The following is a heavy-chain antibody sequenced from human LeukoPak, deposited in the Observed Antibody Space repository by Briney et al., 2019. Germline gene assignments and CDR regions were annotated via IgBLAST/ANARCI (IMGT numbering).Heavy chain of an antibody. CDR3: ARDGSGYCSSTSCPGMDV. CDR1: VFTFSSYS. D-gene: IGHD2-2*03. CDR2: ISSSSSTI. V-gene: IGHV3-48*01. J-gene: IGHJ6*04. Sequence: GGSLRLSCAASVFTFSSYSMNWVRQAPGKGLDWVSYISSSSSTIYYADSVKGRFTISRDNAKNSLYLQMNSLRAEDTAVYYCARDGSGYCSSTSCPGMDVWGKGTTVTVSS.